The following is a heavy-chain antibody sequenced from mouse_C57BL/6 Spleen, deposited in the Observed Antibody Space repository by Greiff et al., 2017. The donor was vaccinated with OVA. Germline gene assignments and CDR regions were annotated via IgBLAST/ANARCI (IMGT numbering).Heavy chain of an antibody. J-gene: IGHJ4*01. V-gene: IGHV1-26*01. D-gene: IGHD2-2*01. CDR1: GYTFTDYY. CDR3: ARYYGYDVRAIDY. CDR2: INPNNGGT. Sequence: VQLQQSGPELVKPGASVKISCKASGYTFTDYYMNWVKQSHGKSLEWIGDINPNNGGTSYNQKFKGKATLTVDKSSSTAYMELRSLTSEDSAVYYCARYYGYDVRAIDYWGQGTSVTVSS.